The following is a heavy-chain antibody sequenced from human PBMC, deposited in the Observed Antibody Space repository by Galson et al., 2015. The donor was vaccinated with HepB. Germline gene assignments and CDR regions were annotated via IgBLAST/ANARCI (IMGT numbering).Heavy chain of an antibody. Sequence: SLRLSCAASGFTFSRYSLNWVRQAPGKGLEWVSYISGGSSTIYYADSVKGRFTISRDNAKNSLYLQMNSLRDEDTAVYYCARVNSAYGQGDYWGQGTLVTVSS. D-gene: IGHD5-12*01. CDR3: ARVNSAYGQGDY. J-gene: IGHJ4*02. CDR1: GFTFSRYS. CDR2: ISGGSSTI. V-gene: IGHV3-48*02.